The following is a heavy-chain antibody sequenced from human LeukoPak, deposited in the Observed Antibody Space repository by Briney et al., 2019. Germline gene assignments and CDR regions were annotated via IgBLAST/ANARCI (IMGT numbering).Heavy chain of an antibody. CDR3: AKIHCSGGSCRRGTTPYYFDY. J-gene: IGHJ4*02. CDR1: GFTFSSYA. D-gene: IGHD2-15*01. V-gene: IGHV3-23*01. CDR2: ISGSGGST. Sequence: GGSLRLSCAASGFTFSSYAMSWVRQAPGKGLEWVSAISGSGGSTYYADSVKGRYTISRDNSKNTLYLQMNSLRAEDTAVYYCAKIHCSGGSCRRGTTPYYFDYWGQGTLVTVSS.